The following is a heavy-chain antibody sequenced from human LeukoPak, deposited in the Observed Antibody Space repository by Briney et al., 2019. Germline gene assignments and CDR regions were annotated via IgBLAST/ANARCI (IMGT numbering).Heavy chain of an antibody. J-gene: IGHJ4*02. CDR1: GYTLTELS. V-gene: IGHV1-24*01. D-gene: IGHD3-10*01. Sequence: APVKVSCKVSGYTLTELSMHWVRQAPGKGLEWMGGFDPEDGETIYAQKFQGRVTMTEDTSTDTAYMELSSLRSEDTAVYYCATGGSGSYYELDYWGQGTLVTVSS. CDR2: FDPEDGET. CDR3: ATGGSGSYYELDY.